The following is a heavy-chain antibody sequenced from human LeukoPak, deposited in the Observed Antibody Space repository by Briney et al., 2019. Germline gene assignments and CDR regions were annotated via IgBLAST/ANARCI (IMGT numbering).Heavy chain of an antibody. J-gene: IGHJ5*02. CDR2: IYYSGST. Sequence: SETLSLTCTVSGGSISSYYWSWIRQPPGKGLEWIGYIYYSGSTNYNPSLKSRVTISVDTSKNQFSMKLRSVTAADTAVYYCARSALDGYNSITWFDPWGQGTLVTVSS. V-gene: IGHV4-59*01. CDR3: ARSALDGYNSITWFDP. CDR1: GGSISSYY. D-gene: IGHD5-12*01.